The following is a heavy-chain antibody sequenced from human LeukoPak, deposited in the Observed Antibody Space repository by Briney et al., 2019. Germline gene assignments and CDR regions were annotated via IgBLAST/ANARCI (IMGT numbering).Heavy chain of an antibody. CDR1: GGSINVNS. V-gene: IGHV4-59*01. J-gene: IGHJ6*03. Sequence: PSETLSLTCTVSGGSINVNSWSWIRQPPGKGLEWIGHMSYDGSTNYNPSLESRVSISVDTSKKQFSLMLSSVTAADTAVYYCARDIRGSFYPYYFYYMDVWGKGTTVTVSS. CDR3: ARDIRGSFYPYYFYYMDV. CDR2: MSYDGST. D-gene: IGHD1-26*01.